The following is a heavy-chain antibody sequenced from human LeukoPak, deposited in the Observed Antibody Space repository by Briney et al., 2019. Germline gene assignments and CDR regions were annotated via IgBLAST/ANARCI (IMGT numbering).Heavy chain of an antibody. J-gene: IGHJ4*02. CDR3: ARARYSDF. V-gene: IGHV3-7*01. CDR1: GFTFSNYW. CDR2: IKEDGSEK. Sequence: GGSLRLSCVASGFTFSNYWMTWVRQAPGRGLEWVANIKEDGSEKNYADSVRGRFTISRDNAKNSLYLQMNSLRGGDRAVYYCARARYSDFWGPRTLVTVSS.